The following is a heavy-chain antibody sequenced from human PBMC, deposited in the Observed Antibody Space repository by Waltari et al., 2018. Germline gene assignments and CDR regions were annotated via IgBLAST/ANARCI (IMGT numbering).Heavy chain of an antibody. D-gene: IGHD3-22*01. V-gene: IGHV3-23*03. Sequence: DVQIWESGGDWVQPGGSRRPAGGVAGLTWRDEGMKWAGEVRGKGLEWVSVLYSSGRTNYRDSVKGRFTISRDESKNTLFLEMNNLRPDDTAKYYCAKMGGLYISGWPDSTSYMDVWGKGTTVTVSS. CDR1: GLTWRDEG. CDR3: AKMGGLYISGWPDSTSYMDV. J-gene: IGHJ6*04. CDR2: LYSSGRT.